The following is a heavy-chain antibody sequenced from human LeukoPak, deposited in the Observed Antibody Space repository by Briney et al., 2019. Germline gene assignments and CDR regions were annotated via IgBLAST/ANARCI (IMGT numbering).Heavy chain of an antibody. CDR1: GYTFTGYY. V-gene: IGHV1-2*02. D-gene: IGHD3-10*01. J-gene: IGHJ6*02. Sequence: ASVKVSCKASGYTFTGYYMHWVRQAPGQGLEWMGWINPNSGGTNYAQKFQGRVTMTRDTSISTAYMELSRLRSDDTAVYCCARDRGITMVRGVMYGMDVWGQGTTVTVSS. CDR3: ARDRGITMVRGVMYGMDV. CDR2: INPNSGGT.